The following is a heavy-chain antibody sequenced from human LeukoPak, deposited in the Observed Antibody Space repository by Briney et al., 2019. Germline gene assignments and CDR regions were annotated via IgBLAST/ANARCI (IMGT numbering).Heavy chain of an antibody. D-gene: IGHD2-15*01. CDR3: ARDTPRLGSRLFDP. CDR1: GFTFSNYW. J-gene: IGHJ5*02. V-gene: IGHV3-30*03. CDR2: ISYDGSNK. Sequence: GGSLRLSCAASGFTFSNYWMHWVRQAPGKGLEWVAVISYDGSNKYYADSVKGRFTISRDNSKNTLYLQMNSLRAEDTAVYYCARDTPRLGSRLFDPWGQGTLVTVSS.